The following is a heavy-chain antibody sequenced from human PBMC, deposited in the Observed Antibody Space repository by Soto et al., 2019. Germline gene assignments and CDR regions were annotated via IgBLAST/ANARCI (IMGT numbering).Heavy chain of an antibody. D-gene: IGHD6-19*01. J-gene: IGHJ4*02. CDR3: VRDGFNSALAAYYFDY. CDR2: VYYSGST. Sequence: PSETLSLTCTVSGGSISGYYWSWIRQPPGKGLEWIVSVYYSGSTNYNPSLKSRLTMSVDTSKQQFSLKLSSVTAADTALYYCVRDGFNSALAAYYFDYWGQGTLVTVSS. V-gene: IGHV4-59*01. CDR1: GGSISGYY.